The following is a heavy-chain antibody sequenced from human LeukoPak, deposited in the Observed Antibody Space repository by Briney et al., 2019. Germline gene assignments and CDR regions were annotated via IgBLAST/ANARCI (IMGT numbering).Heavy chain of an antibody. D-gene: IGHD5-12*01. CDR1: GYTYTTYG. Sequence: GASVKVSCKASGYTYTTYGITWVRQAPGQGPEWMGWISAYNGDTNYAQKLQGRVTMTTDTSTNTAYMELRSLRSDDTAVYYCARSPSGYLDQYYFDYWGQGTLVTVSS. J-gene: IGHJ4*02. CDR3: ARSPSGYLDQYYFDY. CDR2: ISAYNGDT. V-gene: IGHV1-18*01.